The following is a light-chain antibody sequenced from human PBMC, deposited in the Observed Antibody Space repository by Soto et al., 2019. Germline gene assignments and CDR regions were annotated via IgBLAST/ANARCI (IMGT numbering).Light chain of an antibody. CDR1: QSIGDT. Sequence: IVLPQSPATLSVSPGERATPSCRASQSIGDTLAWYQQKPGQAPRLLIHGASSRATGIPDRFSGSGSGTEFTLTIGRLEPEDFAVYYCQQYDSLPRTFGQGTKVDI. CDR3: QQYDSLPRT. J-gene: IGKJ1*01. V-gene: IGKV3-20*01. CDR2: GAS.